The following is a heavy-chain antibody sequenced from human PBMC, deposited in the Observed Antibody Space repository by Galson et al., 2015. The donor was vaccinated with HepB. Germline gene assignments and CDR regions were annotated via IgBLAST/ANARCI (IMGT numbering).Heavy chain of an antibody. V-gene: IGHV3-23*01. D-gene: IGHD1-1*01. CDR3: AKCTTNTDY. CDR2: IGVNAGST. J-gene: IGHJ4*02. Sequence: SLRLSCAASGFTFSSLGMTWVRQAPGKGLECVSAIGVNAGSTDYADSVKGRFTISRDNSKNMLYLQMNNLRAEDTAVYYCAKCTTNTDYWGQRTLVTVPS. CDR1: GFTFSSLG.